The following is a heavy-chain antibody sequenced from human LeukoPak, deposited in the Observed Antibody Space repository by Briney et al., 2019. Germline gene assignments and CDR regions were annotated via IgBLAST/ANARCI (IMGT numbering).Heavy chain of an antibody. Sequence: SETLSLTCTASGGSISSYYWSWIRQPPGKGLEWIGYMDDSGSTNYDPSLTSRDTISVDTSKNQFSLKLSSVTAADTAVYYCARGTMTTVTYYFDYWGRGTLVTVSS. J-gene: IGHJ4*02. D-gene: IGHD4-17*01. CDR3: ARGTMTTVTYYFDY. CDR2: MDDSGST. CDR1: GGSISSYY. V-gene: IGHV4-59*12.